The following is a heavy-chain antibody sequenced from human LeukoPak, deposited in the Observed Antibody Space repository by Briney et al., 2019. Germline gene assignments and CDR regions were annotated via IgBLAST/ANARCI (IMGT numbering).Heavy chain of an antibody. Sequence: GGSLRLSCAASGLTFSSYSMTWVRRAPGKGLGWVATIKQNGNEKYYVASVEGRFTISRDNAKNSLFLQMDRLRVEDTAVYYCVILYYDILTGYPNAFDIWGQGTMVTVCS. CDR1: GLTFSSYS. V-gene: IGHV3-7*01. D-gene: IGHD3-9*01. J-gene: IGHJ3*02. CDR3: VILYYDILTGYPNAFDI. CDR2: IKQNGNEK.